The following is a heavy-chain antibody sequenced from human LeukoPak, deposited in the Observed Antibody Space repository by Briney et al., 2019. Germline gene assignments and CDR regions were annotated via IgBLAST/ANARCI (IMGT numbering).Heavy chain of an antibody. V-gene: IGHV1-2*06. CDR3: ARSDFWSGYKFDP. J-gene: IGHJ5*02. CDR2: INCNNGGT. D-gene: IGHD3-3*01. Sequence: ASVKVSCKTSGYPFTAYYVHWVRQAPGQGLEWMGRINCNNGGTNYAQKFRGRVTMTRDTSISTAYMELSRLTSDDTAVYYCARSDFWSGYKFDPWGQGTLVTVSS. CDR1: GYPFTAYY.